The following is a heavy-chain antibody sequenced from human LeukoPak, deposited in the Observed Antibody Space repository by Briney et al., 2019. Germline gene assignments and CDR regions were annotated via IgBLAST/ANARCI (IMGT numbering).Heavy chain of an antibody. Sequence: PSETLSLTCAVYGGSFSGYYWTWIRQHPGKGLEWIGYIYYSGSTYYNPSLKSRVTISVDTSKNQFSLKLSSVTAADTAVYYCASYSGSYFDGARWFDPWGQGTLVTVSS. J-gene: IGHJ5*02. V-gene: IGHV4-34*01. CDR2: IYYSGST. CDR3: ASYSGSYFDGARWFDP. D-gene: IGHD1-26*01. CDR1: GGSFSGYY.